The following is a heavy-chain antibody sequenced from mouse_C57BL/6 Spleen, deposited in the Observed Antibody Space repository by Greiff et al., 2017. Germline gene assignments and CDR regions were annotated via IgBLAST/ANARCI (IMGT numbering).Heavy chain of an antibody. CDR3: ESEAEKDYDYDDAY. CDR2: IHPNSGST. CDR1: GYTFTSYW. V-gene: IGHV1-64*01. D-gene: IGHD2-4*01. Sequence: QVQLQQPGAELVKPGASVKLSCKASGYTFTSYWMHWVKQRPGQGLEWIGMIHPNSGSTNYNEKFKSKATLTVDKSSSTAYMQLSSLTSEDSAVYYCESEAEKDYDYDDAYWGQGTTLTVAS. J-gene: IGHJ2*01.